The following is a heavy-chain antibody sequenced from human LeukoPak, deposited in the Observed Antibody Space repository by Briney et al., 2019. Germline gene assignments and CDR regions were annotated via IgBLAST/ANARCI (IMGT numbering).Heavy chain of an antibody. D-gene: IGHD1-26*01. Sequence: GGSLRLSCAASGFTFSSYAMHWVRQAPGKGLEWVAVISYDGSNKYYADSVKGRFTISRDNSKNTLYLQMNSLRAEDTAVYYCAKSHGRWDYYYYMDVWGKGTTVTASS. CDR3: AKSHGRWDYYYYMDV. V-gene: IGHV3-30*04. CDR1: GFTFSSYA. CDR2: ISYDGSNK. J-gene: IGHJ6*03.